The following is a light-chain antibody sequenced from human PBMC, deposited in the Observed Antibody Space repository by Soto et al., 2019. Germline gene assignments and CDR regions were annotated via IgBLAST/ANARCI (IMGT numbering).Light chain of an antibody. Sequence: QSALTQPASVSGSPGQSITISCTGTSSDVGGYKYVSWYQQYPGKAPKLMIYEVSNRPSGVSNRFSGSKSGNTASLTISGLQAEDEADYYCSSHTSSSSWVFGGGTQLTVL. J-gene: IGLJ3*02. CDR3: SSHTSSSSWV. V-gene: IGLV2-14*01. CDR1: SSDVGGYKY. CDR2: EVS.